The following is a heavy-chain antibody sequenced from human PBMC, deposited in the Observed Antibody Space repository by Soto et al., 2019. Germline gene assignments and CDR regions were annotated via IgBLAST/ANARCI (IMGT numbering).Heavy chain of an antibody. CDR3: ARDRVWGSYRYIR. V-gene: IGHV4-30-4*01. Sequence: QVQLQESGPGLVKPSQTLSLTCTVSGGSISSGDYYWSWIRQPPGKGLEWIGYIYYSGSTYYNPSLRSRVTISVDTAKHQFSRKLSCLSEAYTAVYYCARDRVWGSYRYIRGGQGTLVTVSS. J-gene: IGHJ4*02. CDR2: IYYSGST. D-gene: IGHD3-16*02. CDR1: GGSISSGDYY.